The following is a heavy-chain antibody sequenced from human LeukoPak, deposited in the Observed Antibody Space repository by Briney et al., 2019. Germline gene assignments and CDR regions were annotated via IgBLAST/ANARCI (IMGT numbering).Heavy chain of an antibody. CDR3: TRDRGAYDLYDY. CDR2: IRSKAYGETA. V-gene: IGHV3-49*03. CDR1: GFTFGDYA. J-gene: IGHJ4*02. D-gene: IGHD5-12*01. Sequence: GGSLRLSCTASGFTFGDYAMSWIRQAPGKGLEWVGFIRSKAYGETADYAASVKGRFTISRDDSKAIAYLQMNSLKTEDTAVYHCTRDRGAYDLYDYWGQGTLVTVSS.